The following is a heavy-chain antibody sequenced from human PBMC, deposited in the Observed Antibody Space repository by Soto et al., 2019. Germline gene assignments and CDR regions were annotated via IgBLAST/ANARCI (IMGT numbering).Heavy chain of an antibody. Sequence: EAQLLESGGGLVQPGGSLRLSCSTSGFTFNTYAMNWVRQAPGKGLEWVSALSGSGGTTYYADSVRGRFTISRDNSKNTLFLQTNSLRAEDTALYYCAKQRAGYGSGSDTYYFDFWGQRTLVTVSS. CDR1: GFTFNTYA. CDR3: AKQRAGYGSGSDTYYFDF. CDR2: LSGSGGTT. J-gene: IGHJ4*02. V-gene: IGHV3-23*01. D-gene: IGHD3-10*01.